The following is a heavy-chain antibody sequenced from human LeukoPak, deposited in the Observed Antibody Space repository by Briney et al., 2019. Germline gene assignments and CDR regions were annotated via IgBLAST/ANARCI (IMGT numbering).Heavy chain of an antibody. CDR2: ISSSSSYI. D-gene: IGHD2-21*01. CDR3: ARDRGAQSIWSYYEY. CDR1: GFTFSSYS. Sequence: GGSLRLSCAASGFTFSSYSMNWVRQAPGKGLEWVSSISSSSSYIYYADSVKGRFTISRDNAKNSLYLQMNSLRAEDTAVYYCARDRGAQSIWSYYEYWSQGTLVTVSS. J-gene: IGHJ4*02. V-gene: IGHV3-21*01.